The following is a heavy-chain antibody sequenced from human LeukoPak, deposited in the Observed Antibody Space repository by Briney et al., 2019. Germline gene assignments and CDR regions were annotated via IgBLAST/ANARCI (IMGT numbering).Heavy chain of an antibody. Sequence: SVKVSCKASGGTFSSYAISWVRQAPGQGLEWMGRIIPILGIANYAQKFQGRVTITADKSTSTAYMELSSLRSEDTAVYYCARDVIVGASNWFDPWGQGTLVTVSS. D-gene: IGHD1-26*01. J-gene: IGHJ5*02. CDR1: GGTFSSYA. V-gene: IGHV1-69*04. CDR2: IIPILGIA. CDR3: ARDVIVGASNWFDP.